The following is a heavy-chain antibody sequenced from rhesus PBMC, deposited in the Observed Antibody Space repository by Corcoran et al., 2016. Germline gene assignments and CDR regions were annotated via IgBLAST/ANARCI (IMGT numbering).Heavy chain of an antibody. Sequence: QVQLQESGPGLVKPSEPLSLTCAVSGYSISSGYGWSWIRQPPGKGLEWIGYSGCSSGSTNYNPSLNSRVTMSKDTSKNQFSLKLSSVTAADTAVYYCARTAGTVFDYWGQGVLVTVSS. CDR1: GYSISSGYG. V-gene: IGHV4-127*01. CDR2: SGCSSGST. J-gene: IGHJ4*01. D-gene: IGHD5-24*01. CDR3: ARTAGTVFDY.